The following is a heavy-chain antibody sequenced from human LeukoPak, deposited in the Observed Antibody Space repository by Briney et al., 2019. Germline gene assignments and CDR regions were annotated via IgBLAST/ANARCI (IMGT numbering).Heavy chain of an antibody. CDR2: ISGGGGST. CDR1: GFTFSTYA. V-gene: IGHV3-23*01. CDR3: AKGTIAAAGTGED. Sequence: GGSLRLSCAASGFTFSTYAMSWVRQAPGKGLEWVSGISGGGGSTYYADSVKGRFTISRDKSKNTLCLQMNSLRGEDTAVYYCAKGTIAAAGTGEDWGQGTLVTVSS. D-gene: IGHD6-13*01. J-gene: IGHJ4*02.